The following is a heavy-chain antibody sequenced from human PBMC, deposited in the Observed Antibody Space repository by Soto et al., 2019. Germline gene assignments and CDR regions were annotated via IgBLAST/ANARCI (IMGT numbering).Heavy chain of an antibody. CDR2: INHSGST. CDR1: GGSFSGYY. J-gene: IGHJ4*02. V-gene: IGHV4-34*01. Sequence: SETLSPTCAVYGGSFSGYYWSWIRQPPGKGLEWIGEINHSGSTNYNPSLKSRVTISVDTSKNQFSLKLSSVTAADTAVYYCARGRRFYYYDSSGAPLAYWGQGTLVTVSS. CDR3: ARGRRFYYYDSSGAPLAY. D-gene: IGHD3-22*01.